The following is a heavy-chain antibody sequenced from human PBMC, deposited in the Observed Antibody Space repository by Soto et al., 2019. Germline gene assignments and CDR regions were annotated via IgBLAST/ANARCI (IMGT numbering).Heavy chain of an antibody. V-gene: IGHV5-10-1*01. J-gene: IGHJ6*02. D-gene: IGHD3-16*01. CDR1: GYTFSNNW. CDR2: IDPSGSYT. CDR3: ARNRITFGGTPTSSEGYFGMDV. Sequence: GESLKISCQGSGYTFSNNWISWVRQKPGKGLEWMGKIDPSGSYTDYSPSFQGHVSVSVDKSVSTAYLQWSSLKASDSAIYYCARNRITFGGTPTSSEGYFGMDVWGHGTAVTVSS.